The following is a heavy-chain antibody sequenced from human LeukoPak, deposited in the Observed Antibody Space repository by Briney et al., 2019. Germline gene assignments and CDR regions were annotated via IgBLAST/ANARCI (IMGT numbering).Heavy chain of an antibody. CDR2: IYTSGST. V-gene: IGHV4-4*09. J-gene: IGHJ4*02. Sequence: SETLSLTCTVSGGSISSYYWSWIRQPPGKGLEWIGYIYTSGSTNYNPSLKSRVTISVDTSKNQFSLKLSSVTAADTAVYYCARAVSRGYSYGSYYFDYWGQGTLVTVSS. CDR3: ARAVSRGYSYGSYYFDY. D-gene: IGHD5-18*01. CDR1: GGSISSYY.